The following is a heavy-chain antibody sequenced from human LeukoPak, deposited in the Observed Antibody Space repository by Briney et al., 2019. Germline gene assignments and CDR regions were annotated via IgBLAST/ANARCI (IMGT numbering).Heavy chain of an antibody. CDR2: IYYSGST. Sequence: PSETLSLTCTVSGDSISSSTYFWGWIRQPPGKGLEWIGNIYYSGSTSYNPSLKSRVTISVDTSKNQFSLKLSSVTAADTAVYYCARHGPRRYYGSGSYSYYYYYYMDVWGKGTTVTISS. J-gene: IGHJ6*03. D-gene: IGHD3-10*01. CDR1: GDSISSSTYF. V-gene: IGHV4-39*01. CDR3: ARHGPRRYYGSGSYSYYYYYYMDV.